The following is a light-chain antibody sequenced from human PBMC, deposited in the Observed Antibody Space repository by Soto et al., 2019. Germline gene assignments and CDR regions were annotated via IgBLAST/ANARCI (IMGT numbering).Light chain of an antibody. V-gene: IGKV3-15*01. J-gene: IGKJ2*01. CDR2: AAS. CDR1: QSVSSN. CDR3: QQYNKWPPYT. Sequence: EIVMTQSPANLSVSPGERATLSCRASQSVSSNLAWYQQKPGQGPRLLIYAASTRATSIPATFSGSGSGTEFTLTINSLQSEDFAVYYCQQYNKWPPYTFGQGTKLEIK.